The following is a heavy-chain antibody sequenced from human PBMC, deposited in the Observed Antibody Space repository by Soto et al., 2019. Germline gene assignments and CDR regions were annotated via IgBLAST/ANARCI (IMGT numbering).Heavy chain of an antibody. Sequence: QVQLVESGGGVVQPGRSLRLSCAASGFTFSSYGMHWVRQAPGKGLEWVAVISYDGSNKYYADSVKGRFTISRDNSKNTLYLQMNSLRAEDTAVYYCAKDSGFGYGDPCFDYWGQGTLVTVSS. V-gene: IGHV3-30*18. D-gene: IGHD4-17*01. CDR1: GFTFSSYG. CDR2: ISYDGSNK. CDR3: AKDSGFGYGDPCFDY. J-gene: IGHJ4*02.